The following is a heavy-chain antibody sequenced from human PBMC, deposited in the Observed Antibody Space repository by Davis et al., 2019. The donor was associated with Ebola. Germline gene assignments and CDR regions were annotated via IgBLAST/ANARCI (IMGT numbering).Heavy chain of an antibody. J-gene: IGHJ4*02. CDR1: GYTFTGYY. CDR3: ARAQPRVVTPFDY. D-gene: IGHD3-3*01. Sequence: ASVKVSCKASGYTFTGYYMHWVRQSPGQGLEWMGIINPSGGYASYADKFQGRITMTSDTSTTTVYMELSRLRSEDTAFYYCARAQPRVVTPFDYWGQGTLVTVSS. CDR2: INPSGGYA. V-gene: IGHV1-46*01.